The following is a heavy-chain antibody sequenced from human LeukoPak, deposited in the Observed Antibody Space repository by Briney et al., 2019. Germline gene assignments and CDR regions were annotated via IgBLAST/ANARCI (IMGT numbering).Heavy chain of an antibody. D-gene: IGHD6-19*01. CDR3: ARESRQWLVLGGVDY. CDR2: ISSSSSTI. Sequence: GGSLRLSCAASGFTFSSYSMNWVRQAPGEGLEWVSYISSSSSTIYYADSVKGRFTISRDNAKNSLYLQMNSLRAEETAVYYCARESRQWLVLGGVDYWGQGTLVTVSS. J-gene: IGHJ4*02. V-gene: IGHV3-48*04. CDR1: GFTFSSYS.